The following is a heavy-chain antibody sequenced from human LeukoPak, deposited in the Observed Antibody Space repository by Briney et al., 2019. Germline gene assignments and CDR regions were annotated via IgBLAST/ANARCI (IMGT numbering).Heavy chain of an antibody. Sequence: SVKVSCKASGGTFSSYAISWVRQAPGQGLEWMGGIIPIFGTANYAQKFQGRVTITADESTSTAYMELSSLRSEDTAVYYCAREASGVNGFDYWGQGTLVTVSS. CDR2: IIPIFGTA. J-gene: IGHJ4*02. CDR1: GGTFSSYA. CDR3: AREASGVNGFDY. V-gene: IGHV1-69*13. D-gene: IGHD3-10*01.